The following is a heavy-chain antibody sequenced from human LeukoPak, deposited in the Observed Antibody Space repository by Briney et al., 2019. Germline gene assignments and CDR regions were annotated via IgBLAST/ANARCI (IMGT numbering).Heavy chain of an antibody. V-gene: IGHV4-34*01. Sequence: PSETLSLTCAVYGGSFSGYYWSWIRQPPGKGLEWIGEINHSGSTNYNPSLKSRVTVSVDTSKNQFSLKLSSVTAADTAVYYCARGSKLRSRYYYYYYMDVWGKGTTVTVSS. D-gene: IGHD2-15*01. J-gene: IGHJ6*03. CDR1: GGSFSGYY. CDR2: INHSGST. CDR3: ARGSKLRSRYYYYYYMDV.